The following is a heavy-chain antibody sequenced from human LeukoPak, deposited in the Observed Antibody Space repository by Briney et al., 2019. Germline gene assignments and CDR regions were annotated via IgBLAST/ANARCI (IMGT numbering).Heavy chain of an antibody. D-gene: IGHD5-12*01. Sequence: SGGSLRLSCATSGFTFSSFTMNWVRQAPGKGLEWVSTISDGSRDTHYAGSVKGRFTTSRDDSQNIVYLQMDSLRAEDTALYYCTTRLRNHFDYWGQGTQVTVSS. CDR2: ISDGSRDT. CDR3: TTRLRNHFDY. J-gene: IGHJ4*02. CDR1: GFTFSSFT. V-gene: IGHV3-23*01.